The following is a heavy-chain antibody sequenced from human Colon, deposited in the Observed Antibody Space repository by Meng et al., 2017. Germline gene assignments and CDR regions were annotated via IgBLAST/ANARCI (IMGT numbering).Heavy chain of an antibody. CDR3: AKDQLRLVRSIDY. D-gene: IGHD6-19*01. CDR1: GFTFSTYG. CDR2: ISYDGSNK. Sequence: QVQLVESGGGVVQPGRSLRRSCAASGFTFSTYGMHWVRQAPGKGLEWVAVISYDGSNKYYADSVKGRFTISRDNSKNTLSLQMNSLRAEDTAVYYCAKDQLRLVRSIDYWGQGTLVTVSS. V-gene: IGHV3-30*18. J-gene: IGHJ4*02.